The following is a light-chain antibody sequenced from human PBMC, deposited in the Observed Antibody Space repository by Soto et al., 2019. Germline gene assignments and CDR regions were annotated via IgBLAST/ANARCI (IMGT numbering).Light chain of an antibody. V-gene: IGKV1-5*03. CDR2: KAS. Sequence: DMQMTQSPATLSVSFGDRVTITCWASQTISSWLAWYQQKQGKAPKLLIYKASTLKSGVPSRFSGSGSGTEFNLTISSLQTDDFATYYCQHYNSYSEAFGQGTKVDIK. CDR1: QTISSW. J-gene: IGKJ1*01. CDR3: QHYNSYSEA.